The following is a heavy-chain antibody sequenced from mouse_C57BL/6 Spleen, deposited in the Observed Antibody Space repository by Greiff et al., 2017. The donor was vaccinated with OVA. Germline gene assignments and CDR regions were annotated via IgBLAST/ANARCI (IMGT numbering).Heavy chain of an antibody. Sequence: VQLQQPGAELVKPGASVKVSCKASGYTFTSYWMHWVKQRPGQGLEWIGRIHPSDSDTNYNQKFKGKATLTVDKSSSTAYMQLSSLTSEDSAVYYCATPYYSNYFDDWGQGTTLTVSS. CDR1: GYTFTSYW. D-gene: IGHD2-5*01. J-gene: IGHJ2*01. CDR2: IHPSDSDT. CDR3: ATPYYSNYFDD. V-gene: IGHV1-74*01.